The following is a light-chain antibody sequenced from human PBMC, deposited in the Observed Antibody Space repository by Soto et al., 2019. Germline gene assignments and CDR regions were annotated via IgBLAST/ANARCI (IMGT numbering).Light chain of an antibody. J-gene: IGLJ2*01. CDR1: SGHSSYA. V-gene: IGLV4-69*01. Sequence: QSVLTQSPSASASLGASVKLTCTLTSGHSSYAIAWHQQQPEKGPRYLMKLNSDGTHSKGDGIPDRFSGSSSGAERYLTISSLQSEDEADYYCQTWDTGIHVGFGGGAKLTVL. CDR3: QTWDTGIHVG. CDR2: LNSDGTH.